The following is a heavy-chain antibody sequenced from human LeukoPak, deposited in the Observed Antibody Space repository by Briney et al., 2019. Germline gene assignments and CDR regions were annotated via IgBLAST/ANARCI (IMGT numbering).Heavy chain of an antibody. CDR3: ARRSSPYSGYMDV. CDR1: GVSIIRSNFY. CDR2: VYYSGTA. Sequence: SEALSLTCTVSGVSIIRSNFYWGWIRQSPGGGLEWIGTVYYSGTAYYSPSLKNRVTISVDTSKNQFSLKLTSVTAADTAVYYCARRSSPYSGYMDVWGKGTTVTVSS. V-gene: IGHV4-39*01. J-gene: IGHJ6*03. D-gene: IGHD3-10*01.